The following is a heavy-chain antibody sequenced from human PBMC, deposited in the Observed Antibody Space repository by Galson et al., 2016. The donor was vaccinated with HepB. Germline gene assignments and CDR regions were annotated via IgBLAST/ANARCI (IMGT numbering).Heavy chain of an antibody. V-gene: IGHV3-23*01. J-gene: IGHJ4*02. CDR2: ISGSGGRT. CDR1: AGTFKNYA. CDR3: AKSGFFGELDK. Sequence: SLRLSCAVSAGTFKNYAMNWVRQAPGKGLEWVAAISGSGGRTSYVDSVRGRFTISRDNSKNTLFLRMNSVGVEDTAVYFCAKSGFFGELDKWGQGTGVVASS. D-gene: IGHD3-10*01.